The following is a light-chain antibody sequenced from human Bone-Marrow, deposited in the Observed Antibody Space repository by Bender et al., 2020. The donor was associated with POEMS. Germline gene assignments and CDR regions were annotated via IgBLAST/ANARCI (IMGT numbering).Light chain of an antibody. Sequence: SSELTQDPAVSVALGQTVRITCQGDSLRNYFPSWYQQKPGQAPLLVIYGENNRPSGIPDRFSASTSGNTASLTITGAQAEDEADYYCNSRDSRGNRLTFGGGTKLTVL. V-gene: IGLV3-19*01. CDR1: SLRNYF. CDR2: GEN. CDR3: NSRDSRGNRLT. J-gene: IGLJ2*01.